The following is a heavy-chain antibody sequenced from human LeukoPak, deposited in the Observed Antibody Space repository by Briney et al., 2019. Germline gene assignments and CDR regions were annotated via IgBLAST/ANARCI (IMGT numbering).Heavy chain of an antibody. CDR3: ARADYYGSGTTNWFDP. CDR1: GGSFSAYY. V-gene: IGHV4-34*01. D-gene: IGHD3-10*01. CDR2: INQSGST. Sequence: SETLSLTCAVSGGSFSAYYWTWIRQSPGKGLEWIGTINQSGSTNYNPSLKSRVTISVDRSKNQFSLKLSSVTATDTAVYYCARADYYGSGTTNWFDPWGQGTLVTVSS. J-gene: IGHJ5*02.